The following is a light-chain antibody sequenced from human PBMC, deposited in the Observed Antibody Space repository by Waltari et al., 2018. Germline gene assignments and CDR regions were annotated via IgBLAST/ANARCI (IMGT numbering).Light chain of an antibody. V-gene: IGKV1-5*03. CDR1: QSVRTY. J-gene: IGKJ1*01. Sequence: IQMTQSPSTLSASVGDRVTITCLASQSVRTYLAWDQQKPGKVPKLLIYKASTLETGVPSRFSGSGSETEFTLTIASLQPDDFGTYYCQQYNTYSWTFGQGTEVDIK. CDR2: KAS. CDR3: QQYNTYSWT.